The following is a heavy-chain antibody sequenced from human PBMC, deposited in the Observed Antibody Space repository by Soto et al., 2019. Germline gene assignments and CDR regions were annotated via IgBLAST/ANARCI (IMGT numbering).Heavy chain of an antibody. CDR2: IKQDGSEK. CDR3: ARLLLGGPGYYYYMDV. Sequence: GGSLRLSCAASGFTFSSYGMSWVRQAPGKGLEWVANIKQDGSEKYYVDSVKGRFTISRDNAKNSLYLQMNSLRAEDTAVYYCARLLLGGPGYYYYMDVWGKGTTVTVSS. D-gene: IGHD2-15*01. J-gene: IGHJ6*03. CDR1: GFTFSSYG. V-gene: IGHV3-7*01.